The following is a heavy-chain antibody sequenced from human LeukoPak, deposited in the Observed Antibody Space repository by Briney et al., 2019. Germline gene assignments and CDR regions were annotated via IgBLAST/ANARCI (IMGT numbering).Heavy chain of an antibody. CDR3: AREVPFPMPTAFDI. CDR1: GGSFSGYY. CDR2: IYYSGST. V-gene: IGHV4-59*01. D-gene: IGHD2-2*01. J-gene: IGHJ3*02. Sequence: SETLSLTCAVYGGSFSGYYWSWIRQPPGKGLEWIGYIYYSGSTNYNPSLKSRVTISVDTSKNQFSLKLSSVTAADTAVYYCAREVPFPMPTAFDIWGQGTMVTVSS.